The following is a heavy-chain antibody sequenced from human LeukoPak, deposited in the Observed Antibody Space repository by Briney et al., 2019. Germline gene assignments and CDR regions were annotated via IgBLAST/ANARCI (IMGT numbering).Heavy chain of an antibody. V-gene: IGHV1-46*01. Sequence: ALGRLSCKPARYTFTPSYMLWVSQAPAPRPEWMGMIDPSGGIISDAPKLQRRVTMTTDTSTSTVYMELSSLRPEDTAVYYCARDRVGEDTAMVTPEYYYYYYGMDVWGQGTTVTVSS. J-gene: IGHJ6*02. CDR1: RYTFTPSY. CDR3: ARDRVGEDTAMVTPEYYYYYYGMDV. CDR2: IDPSGGII. D-gene: IGHD5-18*01.